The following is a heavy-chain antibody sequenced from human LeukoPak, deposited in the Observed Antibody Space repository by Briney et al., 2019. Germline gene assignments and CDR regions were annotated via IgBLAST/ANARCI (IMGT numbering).Heavy chain of an antibody. CDR1: GYTFTSYF. CDR2: INPNSGST. J-gene: IGHJ4*02. CDR3: ARDGYYYGSGSFVDY. D-gene: IGHD3-10*01. V-gene: IGHV1-2*02. Sequence: ASVKVSCKAAGYTFTSYFIPWVRQAPGQGLEWMGGINPNSGSTNYTQKFQGRVTMTRDTSISIAYMELTRLRSDDTAVFYCARDGYYYGSGSFVDYWGQGTLVTVSS.